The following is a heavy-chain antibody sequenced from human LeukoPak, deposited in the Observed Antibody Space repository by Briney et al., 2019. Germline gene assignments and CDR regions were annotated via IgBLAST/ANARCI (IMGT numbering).Heavy chain of an antibody. J-gene: IGHJ6*03. V-gene: IGHV3-23*01. CDR3: ARSAAAGFSYYSYYLDV. CDR1: GFTFSSYG. Sequence: GGTLRLSCAASGFTFSSYGMSWVRQAPGKGLEWVSAISGSGGSTYYADSVKGRFTISRDNSKNTLYLQMNSLRAEDTAVYYCARSAAAGFSYYSYYLDVWGKGTTVTIFS. CDR2: ISGSGGST. D-gene: IGHD6-13*01.